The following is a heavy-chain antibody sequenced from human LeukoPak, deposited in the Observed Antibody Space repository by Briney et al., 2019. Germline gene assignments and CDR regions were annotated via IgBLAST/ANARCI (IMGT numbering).Heavy chain of an antibody. D-gene: IGHD4-23*01. CDR2: IYYSGST. CDR1: GGSISSGDYY. Sequence: SETLSLTCTVSGGSISSGDYYWSWIRQPPGKGLEWIGYIYYSGSTYYNPSLKSRVTISVDTSKNQFSLKLSSVTAADTAVYYCARDQFGGNSAPTNYYGMDVWGQGTTVTVSS. CDR3: ARDQFGGNSAPTNYYGMDV. J-gene: IGHJ6*02. V-gene: IGHV4-30-4*01.